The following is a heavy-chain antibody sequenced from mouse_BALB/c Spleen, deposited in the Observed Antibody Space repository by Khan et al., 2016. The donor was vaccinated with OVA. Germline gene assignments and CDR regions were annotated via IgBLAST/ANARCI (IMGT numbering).Heavy chain of an antibody. Sequence: QVQLKQSGAELAKPGASVKMSCKASGYTFTTYWMHWIKQRPGQGLEWIGYINPTSGYTDYNETFKDRATLSADKSSSHAYMQLTSLTSEDSAVYYCTRDRIDYWGQGTTLTVSS. V-gene: IGHV1-7*01. J-gene: IGHJ2*01. CDR3: TRDRIDY. CDR1: GYTFTTYW. CDR2: INPTSGYT.